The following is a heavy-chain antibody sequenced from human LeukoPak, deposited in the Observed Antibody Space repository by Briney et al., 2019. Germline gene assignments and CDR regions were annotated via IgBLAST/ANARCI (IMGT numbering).Heavy chain of an antibody. CDR1: GFTFSSYA. D-gene: IGHD3-10*01. CDR3: AKGTRLWFGESSDY. CDR2: ISGSGGST. J-gene: IGHJ4*02. V-gene: IGHV3-23*01. Sequence: GGSLRLSCAASGFTFSSYAMSWVRQASGKGLEWVSAISGSGGSTYYADSVKGRFTISRDNSKNTLYLQMNSLRAEDTAVYYCAKGTRLWFGESSDYWGQGTLVTVSS.